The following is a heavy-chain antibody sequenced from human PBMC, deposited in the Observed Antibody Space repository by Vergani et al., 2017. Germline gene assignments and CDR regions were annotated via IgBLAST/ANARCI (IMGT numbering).Heavy chain of an antibody. CDR2: IIPIFGIA. J-gene: IGHJ3*02. V-gene: IGHV1-69*17. CDR3: ARDAVEMATRNAFDI. D-gene: IGHD5-24*01. CDR1: GGTFSSYA. Sequence: QVQLVQSGAEVKKPGSSVKVSCKASGGTFSSYAISWVRQAPGQGLEWMGGIIPIFGIANYAQKFQGRVTITADKSTSTAYMELSSLRSEETAVYYCARDAVEMATRNAFDIWGQGTMVTVSS.